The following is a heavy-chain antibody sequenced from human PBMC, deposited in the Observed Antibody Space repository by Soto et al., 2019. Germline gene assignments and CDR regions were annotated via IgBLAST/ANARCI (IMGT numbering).Heavy chain of an antibody. CDR2: ISGSDNST. V-gene: IGHV3-23*01. CDR3: APMGV. CDR1: GXTFSSYA. J-gene: IGHJ6*02. Sequence: GSLILSCAASGXTFSSYAMSWVRQAPGKGLEWVSAISGSDNSTYYADSVKGRFTISIYNSKNTLYLKMSSLRADDTAVYYCAPMGVWGQGTTVTVSS.